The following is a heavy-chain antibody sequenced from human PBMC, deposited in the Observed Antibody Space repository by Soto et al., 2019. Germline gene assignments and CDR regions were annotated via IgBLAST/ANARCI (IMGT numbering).Heavy chain of an antibody. CDR1: GESISSGGYY. D-gene: IGHD6-6*01. V-gene: IGHV4-31*03. CDR2: IYDTESA. Sequence: LSLTCSVSGESISSGGYYWSWIRHLPGKGLEWIGYIYDTESAYYNPSLKSRVSISMDTSENHFAMRLTSVAAADSAVYYCARASSSSSAADYWGQGLQVTVSS. J-gene: IGHJ4*02. CDR3: ARASSSSSAADY.